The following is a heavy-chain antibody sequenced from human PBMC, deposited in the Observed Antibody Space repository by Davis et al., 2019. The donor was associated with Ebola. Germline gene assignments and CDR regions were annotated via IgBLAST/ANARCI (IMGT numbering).Heavy chain of an antibody. J-gene: IGHJ6*02. CDR2: IYPGDSDT. CDR1: GYSFTSYW. CDR3: ARRPGTNYYYYYGMDV. D-gene: IGHD1/OR15-1a*01. V-gene: IGHV5-51*01. Sequence: GESLKISCKGSGYSFTSYWIGWVRQMPGKGLEWMGIIYPGDSDTRYSPSFQGQVTISADKSISTAYLQWSSLKASDTAMYYCARRPGTNYYYYYGMDVWGQGTTVTVSS.